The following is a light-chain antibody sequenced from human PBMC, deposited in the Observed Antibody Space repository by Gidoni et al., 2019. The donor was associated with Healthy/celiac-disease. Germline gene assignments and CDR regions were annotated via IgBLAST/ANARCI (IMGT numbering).Light chain of an antibody. V-gene: IGKV1-39*01. J-gene: IGKJ4*01. Sequence: DIQMTQSPSSLSASVGDRVPITCRASQSISSYLNWYQQKPGKAPKLLIYAASSLQSGVPSRFSGSGAETDFTLTISSLQPEDFATYYCQQSYSTPLTFXGXTKVEIK. CDR2: AAS. CDR1: QSISSY. CDR3: QQSYSTPLT.